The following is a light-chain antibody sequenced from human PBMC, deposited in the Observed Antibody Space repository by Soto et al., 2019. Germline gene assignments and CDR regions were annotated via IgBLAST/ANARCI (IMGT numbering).Light chain of an antibody. CDR1: TSNIGAGYD. CDR2: GTT. J-gene: IGLJ2*01. V-gene: IGLV1-40*01. CDR3: HSYDSTLSGSI. Sequence: QSVLTQPPSVSGAPGQRVTISCTGSTSNIGAGYDVHWYQQLPGTAPKLLVHGTTYRPSGVLDRFSGSRSGTSASLAITGLQADDEATYYCHSYDSTLSGSIFGGGTKLTVL.